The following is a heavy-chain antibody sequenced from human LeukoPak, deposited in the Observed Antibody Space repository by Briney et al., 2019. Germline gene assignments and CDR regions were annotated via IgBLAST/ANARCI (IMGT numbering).Heavy chain of an antibody. CDR3: AREIGRQLGYYYGMDV. V-gene: IGHV3-21*06. Sequence: PGGSLRLSCVASEFTFSSYNMNWVRQAPGKGLEWVSSISSSSSYIYYADSVRGRFTISRDNAKNSLYLQMNNLRPEDTAVYYCAREIGRQLGYYYGMDVWGQGTTVTVSS. CDR1: EFTFSSYN. D-gene: IGHD6-6*01. J-gene: IGHJ6*02. CDR2: ISSSSSYI.